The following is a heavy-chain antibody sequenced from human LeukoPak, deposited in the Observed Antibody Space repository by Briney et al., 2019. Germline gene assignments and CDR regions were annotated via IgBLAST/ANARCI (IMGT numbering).Heavy chain of an antibody. Sequence: GASVKVSCKASGYTFTGYYMHWVRQAPGQGLEWMGWINPNSGGTNYAQKFQGRVTMTRDTSISTAYMELSRLRSDDTAVYYCASFDQSIAAHQRGALDPWGQGTLVTVSS. CDR2: INPNSGGT. D-gene: IGHD6-6*01. J-gene: IGHJ5*02. CDR3: ASFDQSIAAHQRGALDP. CDR1: GYTFTGYY. V-gene: IGHV1-2*02.